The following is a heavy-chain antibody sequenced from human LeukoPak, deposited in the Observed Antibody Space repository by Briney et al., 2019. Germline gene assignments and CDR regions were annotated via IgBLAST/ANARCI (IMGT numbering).Heavy chain of an antibody. Sequence: PGGSLRLSCAASGFTFDDYGMSWVRQAPGKGLEWVSGINWNGGSTGYADSVKGRFTISRDNAKNSLYLQMNSLRAEDTALYYCAGGDSSGWPFDYWGQGTLVTVSS. J-gene: IGHJ4*02. CDR1: GFTFDDYG. D-gene: IGHD6-19*01. V-gene: IGHV3-20*04. CDR2: INWNGGST. CDR3: AGGDSSGWPFDY.